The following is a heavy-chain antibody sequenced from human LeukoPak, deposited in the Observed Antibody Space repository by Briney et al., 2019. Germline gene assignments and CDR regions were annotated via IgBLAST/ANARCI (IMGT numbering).Heavy chain of an antibody. Sequence: SETLSLTCTVSGYSISSGYYWGWIRQPPGKGLEWIGSIYHSGSTYYNPSLESRVTISVDTSKNQFSLKLSSVTAADTAVYYCARERITGTVDYWGQGTLVTVSS. D-gene: IGHD1/OR15-1a*01. CDR1: GYSISSGYY. CDR3: ARERITGTVDY. J-gene: IGHJ4*02. CDR2: IYHSGST. V-gene: IGHV4-38-2*02.